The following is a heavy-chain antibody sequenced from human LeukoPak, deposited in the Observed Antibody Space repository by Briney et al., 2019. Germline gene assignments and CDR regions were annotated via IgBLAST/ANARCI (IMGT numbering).Heavy chain of an antibody. V-gene: IGHV4-61*08. CDR1: GGSISSGGYY. CDR2: IYYSGST. CDR3: ARDHSSDGWFDP. D-gene: IGHD6-19*01. Sequence: SETLSLTCTVSGGSISSGGYYWSWIRQHPGKGLEWIGYIYYSGSTNYNPSLKSRVTISVDTSKNQFSLKLSSVTAADTAVYYCARDHSSDGWFDPWGQGTLVTVSS. J-gene: IGHJ5*02.